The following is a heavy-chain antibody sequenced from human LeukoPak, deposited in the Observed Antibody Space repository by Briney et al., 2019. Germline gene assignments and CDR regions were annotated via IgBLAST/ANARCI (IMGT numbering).Heavy chain of an antibody. D-gene: IGHD1-26*01. Sequence: GSLRLSCAASVFTFSSSLIHWGRQAPGKGLLWVSRINKDGSVTDYTESVKGRFSISRDNAKNTLYLQMNSLRVEDTAIYYCVKVRGRARVGYFDYWGQGTLVTVSS. CDR2: INKDGSVT. J-gene: IGHJ4*02. CDR1: VFTFSSSL. CDR3: VKVRGRARVGYFDY. V-gene: IGHV3-74*01.